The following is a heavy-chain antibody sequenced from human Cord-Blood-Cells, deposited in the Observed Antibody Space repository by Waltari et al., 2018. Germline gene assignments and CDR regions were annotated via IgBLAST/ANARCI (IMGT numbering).Heavy chain of an antibody. V-gene: IGHV4-34*01. CDR3: ARGWTGLRYWYFDL. J-gene: IGHJ2*01. Sequence: QVQLQQWGAGLLKPSETLSLTCAVYGGSFSGYYWSWIRQPPGKGLEWIGEINHSGSANYNPSLKSRVTISVDTSKNQFSLKLSSVTAADTAVYYCARGWTGLRYWYFDLWGRGTLVTVSS. D-gene: IGHD3-9*01. CDR1: GGSFSGYY. CDR2: INHSGSA.